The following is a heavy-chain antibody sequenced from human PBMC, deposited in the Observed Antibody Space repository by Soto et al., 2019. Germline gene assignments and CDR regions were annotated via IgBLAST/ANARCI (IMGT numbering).Heavy chain of an antibody. J-gene: IGHJ2*01. Sequence: VQLLESGGGLVQPGGSLRLSCAASGFTFSSYAMSWVRQAPGKGLEWVSAISGSGGSTYYAGSVKGRFTMTRDNSQAALYLQMNSLRAEGTAVYYCANGATVTSSIDLWGLGTLVTVSS. CDR2: ISGSGGST. CDR3: ANGATVTSSIDL. CDR1: GFTFSSYA. D-gene: IGHD4-17*01. V-gene: IGHV3-23*01.